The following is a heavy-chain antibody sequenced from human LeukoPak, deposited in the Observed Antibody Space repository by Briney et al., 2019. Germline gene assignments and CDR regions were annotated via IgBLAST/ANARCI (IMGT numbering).Heavy chain of an antibody. Sequence: ASVKVSCKASGYTFTGYYMHWVRQAPGQGLEWMGWINPNSGGTNYAQKFQGRVTMTRDTSISIAYMELSRLRSDDTAVYYCARPGTGGGYYDYWGQGTLVTVSS. CDR2: INPNSGGT. V-gene: IGHV1-2*02. J-gene: IGHJ4*02. CDR1: GYTFTGYY. CDR3: ARPGTGGGYYDY. D-gene: IGHD3-22*01.